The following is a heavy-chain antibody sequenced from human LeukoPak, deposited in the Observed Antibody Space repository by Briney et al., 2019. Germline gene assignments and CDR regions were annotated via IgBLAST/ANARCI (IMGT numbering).Heavy chain of an antibody. D-gene: IGHD3-22*01. Sequence: SVKVSCKASVGTFSSYAISWVRQAPGQGLEWMGGIIPIFGTANYAQKFQGRVTITADESTSTAYMELSSLRSEDTAVYYCARELATYYYDSSGYYPKWFDPWGQGTLVTVSS. CDR3: ARELATYYYDSSGYYPKWFDP. V-gene: IGHV1-69*13. CDR2: IIPIFGTA. CDR1: VGTFSSYA. J-gene: IGHJ5*02.